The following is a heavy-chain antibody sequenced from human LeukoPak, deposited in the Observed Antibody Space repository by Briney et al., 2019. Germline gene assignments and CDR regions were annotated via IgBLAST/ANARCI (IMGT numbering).Heavy chain of an antibody. CDR3: AKTGWYCSGGSCSNWFDP. Sequence: GGSLRLSCAASGFTFTSYVMSWVRQAPGKGLEWVSGISGSGGSTNYADSVKGRFTISRDNSKNTLYLQMNSLRAEDTALYYCAKTGWYCSGGSCSNWFDPWGQGTLVTVSS. J-gene: IGHJ5*02. D-gene: IGHD2-15*01. CDR1: GFTFTSYV. CDR2: ISGSGGST. V-gene: IGHV3-23*01.